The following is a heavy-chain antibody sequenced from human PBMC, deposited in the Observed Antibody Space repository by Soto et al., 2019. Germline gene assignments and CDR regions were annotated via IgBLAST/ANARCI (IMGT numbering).Heavy chain of an antibody. CDR1: GGSFSGYY. D-gene: IGHD3-10*01. CDR3: ARFGKGRITMVRGAKDYYYYGMDV. CDR2: INHSGST. Sequence: PSETLSLTCAVYGGSFSGYYWSWIRQPPGKGLEWIGEINHSGSTNYNPSLKSRVTISVDTSKNQFSLKLSSVTAADTAVYYCARFGKGRITMVRGAKDYYYYGMDVWGQGTTVT. V-gene: IGHV4-34*01. J-gene: IGHJ6*02.